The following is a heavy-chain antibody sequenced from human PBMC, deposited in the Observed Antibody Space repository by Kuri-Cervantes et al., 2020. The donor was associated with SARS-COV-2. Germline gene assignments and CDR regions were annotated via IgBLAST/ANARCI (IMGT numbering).Heavy chain of an antibody. D-gene: IGHD6-6*01. CDR2: IGPSGTTK. CDR3: ARDTGEHLVQFFMDV. V-gene: IGHV3-11*04. J-gene: IGHJ6*03. CDR1: GFIFSDYY. Sequence: LTCTASGFIFSDYYMTWIRQAPGKGLEWVSNIGPSGTTKYYADSVKGRFTISRDNAKNSLYLQMSSLRAEDTAVYYCARDTGEHLVQFFMDVWGEGTTVTVSS.